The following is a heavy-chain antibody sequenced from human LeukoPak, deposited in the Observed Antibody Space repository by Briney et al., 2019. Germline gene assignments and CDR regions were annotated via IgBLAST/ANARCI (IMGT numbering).Heavy chain of an antibody. D-gene: IGHD1-1*01. CDR2: IYSGGST. Sequence: GGSLRLSCVVSGITLSNYGMSWVRQAPGKGLEWASVIYSGGSTYYADSVKGRFTISRDNSKNTLYLQMNSLRAEDTGVYYCARVDTTLYYDMDVWGKGTTVTVSS. CDR1: GITLSNYG. V-gene: IGHV3-66*02. J-gene: IGHJ6*03. CDR3: ARVDTTLYYDMDV.